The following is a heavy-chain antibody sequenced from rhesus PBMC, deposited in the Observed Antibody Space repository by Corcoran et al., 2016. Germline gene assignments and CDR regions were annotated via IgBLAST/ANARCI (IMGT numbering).Heavy chain of an antibody. Sequence: QVQLQESGPGLVKPSETLSLTCAVSGYSISSGYGWSWIRPPPGKGLGWIGYIGGSSGSTNYNPSLKSRVTISKDTSKNQFSLKLSSVTAADTAVYYCARDYYSGSYYMYYFDYWGQGVLVTVSS. CDR2: IGGSSGST. CDR3: ARDYYSGSYYMYYFDY. D-gene: IGHD3-16*01. CDR1: GYSISSGYG. V-gene: IGHV4-127*01. J-gene: IGHJ4*01.